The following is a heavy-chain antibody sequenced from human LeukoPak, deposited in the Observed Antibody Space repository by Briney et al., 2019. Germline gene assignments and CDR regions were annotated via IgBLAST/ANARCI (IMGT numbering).Heavy chain of an antibody. J-gene: IGHJ4*02. V-gene: IGHV3-74*01. D-gene: IGHD6-19*01. CDR1: GFTFSRYW. Sequence: SGGSLRLSCAASGFTFSRYWMHWVRQAPGKGLVWVSRINIDGSGTTYADSVKGRFTISRDNAKNTLYLQMNSLRADDTAVYYCANSYSSGWYHFFDYWGQGTLVTVSS. CDR3: ANSYSSGWYHFFDY. CDR2: INIDGSGT.